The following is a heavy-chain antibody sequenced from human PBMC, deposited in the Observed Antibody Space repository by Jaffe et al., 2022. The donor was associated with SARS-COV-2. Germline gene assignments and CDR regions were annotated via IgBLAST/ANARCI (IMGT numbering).Heavy chain of an antibody. D-gene: IGHD1-26*01. V-gene: IGHV3-33*01. Sequence: QVQLVESGGGVVQPGRSLRLSCAASGFTFSSYGMHWVRQAPGKGLEWVAVIWYDGSNKYYADSVKGRFTISRDNSKNTLYLQMNSLRAEDTAVYYCARDGMEWELLYYFDYWGQGTLVTVSS. CDR1: GFTFSSYG. CDR3: ARDGMEWELLYYFDY. J-gene: IGHJ4*02. CDR2: IWYDGSNK.